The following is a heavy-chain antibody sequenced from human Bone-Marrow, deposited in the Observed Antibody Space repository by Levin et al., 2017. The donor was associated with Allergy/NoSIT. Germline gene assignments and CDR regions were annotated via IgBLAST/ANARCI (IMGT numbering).Heavy chain of an antibody. D-gene: IGHD3-10*01. V-gene: IGHV1-69*13. CDR1: GGTFSSYA. J-gene: IGHJ4*02. Sequence: AASVKVSCKASGGTFSSYAISWVRQAPGQGLEWMGGIIPIFGTANYAQKFQGRVTITADESTSTAYMELSSLRSEDTAVYYCAGGVMVRGVMLGYWGQGTLVTVSS. CDR2: IIPIFGTA. CDR3: AGGVMVRGVMLGY.